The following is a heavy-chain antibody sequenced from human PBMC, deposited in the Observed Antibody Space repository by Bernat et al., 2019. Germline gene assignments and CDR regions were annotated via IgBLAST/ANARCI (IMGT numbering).Heavy chain of an antibody. CDR2: ISDTVSSP. V-gene: IGHV3-23*04. J-gene: IGHJ3*02. CDR3: AKDSPVLTI. CDR1: GFTFRSYG. D-gene: IGHD2-8*01. Sequence: EVQLVESGGVLVQPGGSLRLSCAASGFTFRSYGSIWVRQTPGRGLELVSAISDTVSSPYSADSVKCRFTIYRDNSKNTLFLQMNSLRAEDTDVYYCAKDSPVLTIWGQGTMVTVSS.